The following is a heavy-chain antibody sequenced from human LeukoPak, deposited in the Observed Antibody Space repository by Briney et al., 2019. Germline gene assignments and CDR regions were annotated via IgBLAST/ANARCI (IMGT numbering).Heavy chain of an antibody. CDR3: ARRTYYYDSSGYYLLDY. CDR2: MNHSGST. CDR1: GGSFSGYY. J-gene: IGHJ4*02. Sequence: SETLSLTCAVYGGSFSGYYWSWIRQPPGKGLEWIGEMNHSGSTNYNPSLKSRVTISVDTSKNQFSLKLSSVTAADTAVYYCARRTYYYDSSGYYLLDYWGQGTLVTVSS. V-gene: IGHV4-34*01. D-gene: IGHD3-22*01.